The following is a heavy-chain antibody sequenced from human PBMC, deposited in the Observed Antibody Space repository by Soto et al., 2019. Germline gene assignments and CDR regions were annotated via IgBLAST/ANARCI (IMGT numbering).Heavy chain of an antibody. J-gene: IGHJ6*02. V-gene: IGHV3-23*01. CDR1: GFTFNSYA. D-gene: IGHD3-3*01. CDR2: INGGSTP. Sequence: GGSLRLSCAASGFTFNSYAMNWVRQAPGKGLEWVTTINGGSTPYYADSVKGRFTISRDNSKNTLYLQMNSLRAEDTAVYYSAKDTDWSGVYGMDGWGQGTTVTVSS. CDR3: AKDTDWSGVYGMDG.